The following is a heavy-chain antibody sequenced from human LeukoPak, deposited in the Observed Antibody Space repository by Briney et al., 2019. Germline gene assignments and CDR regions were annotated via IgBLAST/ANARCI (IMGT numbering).Heavy chain of an antibody. CDR2: ISGAGRET. CDR1: GFTFGGSA. D-gene: IGHD6-19*01. CDR3: AKIDSPRVGWRAPFDY. J-gene: IGHJ4*02. V-gene: IGHV3-23*01. Sequence: PGGSLRLSCEASGFTFGGSAMSWVRQAPGKGLEWISDISGAGRETYYADSVKGRFTISRDNSKNTLYLQLNGLGAEDTAVYFCAKIDSPRVGWRAPFDYWGQGTLVTVSS.